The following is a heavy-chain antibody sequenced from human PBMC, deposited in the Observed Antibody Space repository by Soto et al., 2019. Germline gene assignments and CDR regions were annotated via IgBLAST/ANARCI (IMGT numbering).Heavy chain of an antibody. J-gene: IGHJ4*02. CDR2: ITSSGTTV. CDR1: GFTFSSYS. CDR3: ARGSSNWAYYFDF. Sequence: EVHLVESGGGLVQPGGSLRLSCAASGFTFSSYSLNWVRQAPGKGLEWVSYITSSGTTVYYADSVRGRFTTARDNAKNSLYRQMNILSDDDTAVYYCARGSSNWAYYFDFWGQGTVVTVSS. V-gene: IGHV3-48*02. D-gene: IGHD6-13*01.